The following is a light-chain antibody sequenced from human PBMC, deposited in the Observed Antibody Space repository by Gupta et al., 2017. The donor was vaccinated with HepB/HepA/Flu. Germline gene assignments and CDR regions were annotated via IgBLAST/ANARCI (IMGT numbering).Light chain of an antibody. CDR2: GKN. Sequence: SSELTQDPAVSVALGQPVRITCQGNSLRSYYASWYQQKPGQAPVLVIYGKNNRPSVIPDRFSGSSSGNTASLTITGAQAEDEADYYCNSRDSSGNHVVFGGGTKLTVL. CDR1: SLRSYY. J-gene: IGLJ2*01. V-gene: IGLV3-19*01. CDR3: NSRDSSGNHVV.